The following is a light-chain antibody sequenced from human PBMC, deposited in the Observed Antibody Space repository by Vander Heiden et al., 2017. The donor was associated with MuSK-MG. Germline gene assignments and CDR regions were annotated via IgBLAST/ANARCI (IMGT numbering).Light chain of an antibody. J-gene: IGLJ2*01. Sequence: HSALTQPASVSGSPGQSFTISCTGSSSDIGDYNYVSWYQQPPGKAPKLMIYDVTNRPSGISSRFSGSKSGNTASLSSSGLQAGDEADYYCSAYTNTNTVLFGGGTKLTVL. CDR1: SSDIGDYNY. CDR3: SAYTNTNTVL. CDR2: DVT. V-gene: IGLV2-14*03.